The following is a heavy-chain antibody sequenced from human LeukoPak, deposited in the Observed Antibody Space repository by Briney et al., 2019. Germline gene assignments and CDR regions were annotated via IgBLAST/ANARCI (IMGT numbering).Heavy chain of an antibody. CDR1: GGSFSGYY. J-gene: IGHJ4*02. CDR2: INHSGST. D-gene: IGHD2-2*01. V-gene: IGHV4-34*01. Sequence: SETLSLTCAVYGGSFSGYYWSWIRQPPGKGLEWIGEINHSGSTYYNPSLKSRVTISIDTSKNQFSLKLSSVTAADTAVYYCARHANIVVVPAAKAFDYWGQGTLVTVSS. CDR3: ARHANIVVVPAAKAFDY.